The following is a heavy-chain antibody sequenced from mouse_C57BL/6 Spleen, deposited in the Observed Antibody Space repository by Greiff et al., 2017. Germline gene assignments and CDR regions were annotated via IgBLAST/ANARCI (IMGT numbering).Heavy chain of an antibody. CDR3: ARRGASANYYGSSFDY. CDR2: IYPGSGST. Sequence: QVQLQQPGAELVKPGASVKMSCKASGYTFTSYWITWVKQRPGQGLEWIGDIYPGSGSTNYNEKFKSKATLTVDTSSSTAYMQLSSLTSEDSAVYYCARRGASANYYGSSFDYWGQGTTLTVSS. V-gene: IGHV1-55*01. CDR1: GYTFTSYW. D-gene: IGHD1-1*01. J-gene: IGHJ2*01.